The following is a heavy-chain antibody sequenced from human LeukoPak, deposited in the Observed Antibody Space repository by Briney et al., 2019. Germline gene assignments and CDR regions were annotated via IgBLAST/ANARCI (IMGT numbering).Heavy chain of an antibody. CDR3: ARDGGGYGSGSYLYYFDY. CDR1: GGTFSSYT. V-gene: IGHV1-69*04. D-gene: IGHD3-10*01. J-gene: IGHJ4*02. CDR2: IIPILGIA. Sequence: ASVKVSCKASGGTFSSYTISWVRQAPGQGLEWMGRIIPILGIANYAQKFQGRVTITADKSTSTAYMELNSLRSEDTAVYYCARDGGGYGSGSYLYYFDYWGQGTLVTVSS.